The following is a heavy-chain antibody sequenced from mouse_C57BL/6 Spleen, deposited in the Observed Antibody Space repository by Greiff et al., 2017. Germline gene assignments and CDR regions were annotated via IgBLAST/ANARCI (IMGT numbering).Heavy chain of an antibody. V-gene: IGHV1-26*01. Sequence: EVKLQQSGPELVKPGASVKISCKASGYTFTDSYMNWVKQSHGKSLEWIGDINPNNGGTSYNQKFKGKATLTVDKSSSTAYMELRSLTSEDSAVYYCARGGYYYFDYWGQGTTLTVSS. CDR2: INPNNGGT. J-gene: IGHJ2*01. CDR1: GYTFTDSY. D-gene: IGHD2-3*01. CDR3: ARGGYYYFDY.